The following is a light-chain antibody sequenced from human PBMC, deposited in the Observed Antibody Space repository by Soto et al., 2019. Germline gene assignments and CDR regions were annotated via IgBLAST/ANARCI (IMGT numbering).Light chain of an antibody. Sequence: QSVLTQPPSVSAAPGQKVTISCSGSSSNIGNNYVSWYQQLPGTAPKLLIYDNNKRPSGIPDRFSGSKSGTSATLGITGLQTGDEADYYCGTWDSSRVVFGGGTKLNVL. J-gene: IGLJ2*01. CDR1: SSNIGNNY. V-gene: IGLV1-51*01. CDR3: GTWDSSRVV. CDR2: DNN.